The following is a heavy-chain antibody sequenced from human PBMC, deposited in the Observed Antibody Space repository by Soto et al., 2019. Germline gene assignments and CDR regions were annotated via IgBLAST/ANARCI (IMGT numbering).Heavy chain of an antibody. V-gene: IGHV3-53*01. D-gene: IGHD5-18*01. Sequence: EVQLVESGGGLIPPGGSLRLSCAASGFLVNSAYMTWVRQAPGKGLEWLSMINSDGSTLYAESVKGRFTISRDNSTNRLDLQMSSLRAEDTAMYYCARSGYSFAWGYWGQGTLVIVTS. CDR2: INSDGST. CDR1: GFLVNSAY. CDR3: ARSGYSFAWGY. J-gene: IGHJ4*02.